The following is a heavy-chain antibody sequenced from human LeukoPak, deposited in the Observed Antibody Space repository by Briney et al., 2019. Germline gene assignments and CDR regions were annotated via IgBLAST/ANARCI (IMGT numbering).Heavy chain of an antibody. CDR2: IEPDGSEE. Sequence: GGSLRLSCAASRFTFNNYWMGWVRQAPGKGLEWVANIEPDGSEEYYVGSVKGRFTISRDNAKNSLYLQMNSLRAEDTAVYYCTRDPLGESDHWGQGTLVTVSS. D-gene: IGHD3-10*01. CDR1: RFTFNNYW. J-gene: IGHJ4*02. CDR3: TRDPLGESDH. V-gene: IGHV3-7*01.